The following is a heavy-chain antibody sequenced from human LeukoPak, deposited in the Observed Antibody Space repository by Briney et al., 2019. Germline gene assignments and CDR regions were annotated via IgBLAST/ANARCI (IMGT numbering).Heavy chain of an antibody. J-gene: IGHJ4*02. V-gene: IGHV1-69*13. CDR3: ATRDGYNRNFDY. CDR1: GGTFSSYA. D-gene: IGHD5-24*01. CDR2: IIPIFGTA. Sequence: ASVTVSCKASGGTFSSYAISWVRQAPGQGLEWMGGIIPIFGTANYAQKFQGRVTITADESTSTAYMELSSLRSEDTAVYYCATRDGYNRNFDYWGQGTLVTVSS.